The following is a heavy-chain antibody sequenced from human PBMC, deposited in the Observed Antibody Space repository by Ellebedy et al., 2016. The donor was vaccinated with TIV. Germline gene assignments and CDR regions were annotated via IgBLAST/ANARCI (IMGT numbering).Heavy chain of an antibody. CDR3: ARALKTATYDI. D-gene: IGHD5-24*01. CDR2: INPNSGGT. Sequence: ASVKVSXXTSGYTFTGYYMHWVRQAPGQGLEWMGWINPNSGGTNYAQKFQGWVTITRDTSASTAYMEVRSLRSDDTAVYYCARALKTATYDIWGQGTLITVSS. V-gene: IGHV1-2*04. CDR1: GYTFTGYY. J-gene: IGHJ3*02.